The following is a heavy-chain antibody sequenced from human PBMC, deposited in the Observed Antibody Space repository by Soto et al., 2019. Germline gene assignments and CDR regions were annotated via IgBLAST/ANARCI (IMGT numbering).Heavy chain of an antibody. J-gene: IGHJ5*02. V-gene: IGHV5-10-1*01. D-gene: IGHD6-13*01. CDR3: AKNDEQVDRRWFDP. Sequence: XESLKVYWKCSGNSFTTYWISLVLQMPGKGLEWMGRIDPTDSDTYYSPSFQGHVTFSADKSISTVYLQWSSLKASDTAMYYCAKNDEQVDRRWFDPWGQGTLVTVSS. CDR2: IDPTDSDT. CDR1: GNSFTTYW.